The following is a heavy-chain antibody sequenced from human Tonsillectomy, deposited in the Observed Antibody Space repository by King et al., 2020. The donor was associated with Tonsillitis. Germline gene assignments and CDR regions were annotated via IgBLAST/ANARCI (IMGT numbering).Heavy chain of an antibody. V-gene: IGHV3-49*03. CDR3: TREDGPYYYDSSGYYSDAFDI. CDR1: GFTFGDYA. J-gene: IGHJ3*02. Sequence: VQLVESGGGLVQPGRSLRLSCTASGFTFGDYAMSWFRQAPGKGLEWVGFIRSKAYGGTTEYAASVKGRFTISRDDSKSIAYLQMNSLKTEDTAVYYCTREDGPYYYDSSGYYSDAFDIWGQGTMGTVSS. D-gene: IGHD3-22*01. CDR2: IRSKAYGGTT.